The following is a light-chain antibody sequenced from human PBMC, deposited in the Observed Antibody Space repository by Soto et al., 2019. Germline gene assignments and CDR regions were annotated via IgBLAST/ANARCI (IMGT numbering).Light chain of an antibody. V-gene: IGKV1-5*01. Sequence: DIQMTQSPSTLSASVGDRVTIACRASQSISNLLAWYQQRPGKAPQLLIYDASTLLRGVPSRFSGSGFGTEFTLTISSLQPDDCATYYCQQFNRYSSWTFGQGTKVEI. J-gene: IGKJ1*01. CDR3: QQFNRYSSWT. CDR2: DAS. CDR1: QSISNL.